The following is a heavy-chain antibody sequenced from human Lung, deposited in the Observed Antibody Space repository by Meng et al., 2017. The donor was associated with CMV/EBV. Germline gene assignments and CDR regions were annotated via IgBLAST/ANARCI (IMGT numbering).Heavy chain of an antibody. Sequence: GPAPDLVRPCETLSLTCAVSGDSIPNHNWWAWVRQPPGKGLEWIGEIPHRGSSAYNPSLKSRVSMSIDKSKNQFSLKLTSVTAADTAVYHCLRRSGGSVWGQGTLVTVSS. V-gene: IGHV4-4*02. J-gene: IGHJ1*01. D-gene: IGHD3-10*01. CDR1: GDSIPNHNW. CDR2: IPHRGSS. CDR3: LRRSGGSV.